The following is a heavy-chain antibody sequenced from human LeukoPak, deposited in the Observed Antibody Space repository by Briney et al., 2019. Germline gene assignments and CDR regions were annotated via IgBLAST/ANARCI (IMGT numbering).Heavy chain of an antibody. D-gene: IGHD4-23*01. V-gene: IGHV4-34*01. CDR2: INHSGST. CDR1: GGSFSGYY. Sequence: PSETLSLTCAVYGGSFSGYYWSWIRQPPGKGLEWIGEINHSGSTNYNPSLKSRVTISVDTSKNQFSLKLSSVTAADTAVYYCARGTTVVRPFDYWGQGTLVTVSS. J-gene: IGHJ4*02. CDR3: ARGTTVVRPFDY.